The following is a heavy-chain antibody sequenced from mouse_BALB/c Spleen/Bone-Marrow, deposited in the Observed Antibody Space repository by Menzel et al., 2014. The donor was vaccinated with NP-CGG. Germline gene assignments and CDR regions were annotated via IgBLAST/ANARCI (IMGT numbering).Heavy chain of an antibody. CDR3: ARYTAIYQLDL. CDR1: EFSLSSYT. D-gene: IGHD1-1*01. Sequence: EESGGRLVTPGTPLTLTFTVSEFSLSSYTMSWVRQAPGKGLEWIGIITSSGSTYYASWAKGRFTISRTSTTVDLKITSPTTEDTSTYFCARYTAIYQLDLWGQGTLVTVSS. V-gene: IGHV5-6-5*01. CDR2: ITSSGST. J-gene: IGHJ1*01.